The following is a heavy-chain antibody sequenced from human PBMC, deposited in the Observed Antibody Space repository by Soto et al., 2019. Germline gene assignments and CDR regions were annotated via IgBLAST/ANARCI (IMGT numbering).Heavy chain of an antibody. J-gene: IGHJ6*02. Sequence: ESLKISCKGSGYSFTSYWISWVRQMPGKGLEWMGRIDPSDSYTNYSPSFQGHVTISADKSISTAYLQWSSLKASDTAMYYCARPSSNTVTKLSYYYSGMDVWGQGTTVTVSS. D-gene: IGHD4-17*01. CDR3: ARPSSNTVTKLSYYYSGMDV. CDR1: GYSFTSYW. V-gene: IGHV5-10-1*01. CDR2: IDPSDSYT.